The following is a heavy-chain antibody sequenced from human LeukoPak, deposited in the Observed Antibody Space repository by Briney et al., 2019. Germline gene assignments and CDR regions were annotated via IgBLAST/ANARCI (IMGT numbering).Heavy chain of an antibody. J-gene: IGHJ4*02. D-gene: IGHD6-13*01. CDR3: ATGAGSSWYFYY. CDR1: RFTFSSYA. Sequence: GGSLRLSCAASRFTFSSYAMSWVRQAPGKGLEWVSGISGSGNTTYYADSVKGRFTISRDNSKNTLYLQMNSLRANDTAVYYCATGAGSSWYFYYWGQGIPVTVSS. CDR2: ISGSGNTT. V-gene: IGHV3-23*01.